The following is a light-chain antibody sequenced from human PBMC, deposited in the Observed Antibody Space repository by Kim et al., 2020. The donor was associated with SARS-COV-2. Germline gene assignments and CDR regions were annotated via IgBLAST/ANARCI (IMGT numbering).Light chain of an antibody. V-gene: IGKV3-15*01. J-gene: IGKJ1*01. CDR2: GAS. CDR3: QQYNDWPVM. CDR1: HSVGSS. Sequence: PGETAPLSCRASHSVGSSLARYQQNPGQSPRLVIYGASTRATGIPDRFSGSGSGTEFTLTISSLQSEDFAVYYCQQYNDWPVMFGQGTKVDIK.